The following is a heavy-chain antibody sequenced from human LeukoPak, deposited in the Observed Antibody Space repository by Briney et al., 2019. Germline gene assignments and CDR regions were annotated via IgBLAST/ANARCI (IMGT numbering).Heavy chain of an antibody. Sequence: RASVKVSCKASGYTFTSYYMHWVRQAPGQGLEWMGIINPSGDSTSYAQKFQGRVTMTRDTSTSTVYMELSSLRSEDTAVYYCASYGSGSPIDYWGQGTLVTVSS. CDR2: INPSGDST. D-gene: IGHD3-10*01. V-gene: IGHV1-46*01. CDR1: GYTFTSYY. J-gene: IGHJ4*02. CDR3: ASYGSGSPIDY.